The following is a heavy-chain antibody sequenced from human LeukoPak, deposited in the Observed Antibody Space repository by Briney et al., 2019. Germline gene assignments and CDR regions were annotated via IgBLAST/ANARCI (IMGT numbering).Heavy chain of an antibody. V-gene: IGHV4-31*03. J-gene: IGHJ6*02. CDR2: IYYSGSP. CDR1: GGSINSGAYY. CDR3: ARATYYDFWSGYYYGMDV. D-gene: IGHD3-3*01. Sequence: SQTLSLTCTVSGGSINSGAYYWTWIRQHPGKGLEWIGHIYYSGSPYYNPSLKSRVSMSVDTSKNQFSLKLSSVTAADTAVYYCARATYYDFWSGYYYGMDVWGQGTTVTVSS.